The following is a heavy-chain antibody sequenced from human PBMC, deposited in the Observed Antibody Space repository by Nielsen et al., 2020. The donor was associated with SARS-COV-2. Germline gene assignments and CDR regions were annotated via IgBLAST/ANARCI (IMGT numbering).Heavy chain of an antibody. Sequence: ASVKVSCKASGYTFTSYGISWVRQAPGQGLEWMGWISAYNGSTSYAQKFQGRVTMTRDTSTSTVYMELSSLRSEDTAVYYCARVRLPWGPAHAFDIWGQGTMVTVSS. J-gene: IGHJ3*02. V-gene: IGHV1-18*01. CDR1: GYTFTSYG. CDR2: ISAYNGST. D-gene: IGHD7-27*01. CDR3: ARVRLPWGPAHAFDI.